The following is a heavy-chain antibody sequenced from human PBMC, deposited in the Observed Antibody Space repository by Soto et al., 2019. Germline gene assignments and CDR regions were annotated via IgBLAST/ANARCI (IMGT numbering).Heavy chain of an antibody. CDR1: VFTFSSYA. V-gene: IGHV3-23*01. CDR3: ASGDITDKNKGLEF. D-gene: IGHD3-10*01. Sequence: PVGSLRLSCAASVFTFSSYAMSCVRHSPGKGLEWVSAISGSGGSTYYADSVKGRFTISRDNSKNTLYLQMNSLRAEDTAVYYCASGDITDKNKGLEFWGQGTPVTVSS. CDR2: ISGSGGST. J-gene: IGHJ4*02.